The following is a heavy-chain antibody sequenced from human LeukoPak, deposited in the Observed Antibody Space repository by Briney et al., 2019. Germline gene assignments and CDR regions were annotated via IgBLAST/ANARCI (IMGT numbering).Heavy chain of an antibody. D-gene: IGHD5-12*01. CDR2: ISYDGRNE. J-gene: IGHJ4*02. CDR1: GFTFSDYG. V-gene: IGHV3-30*18. Sequence: SGGSLRLSCVASGFTFSDYGMLWVRQPPGKGLEWVAVISYDGRNEHYADSVKGRFTISRDNSQNTLYLQVDSLRVDDTAVYYCAKDSPPTSEWLPDYWGQGTLVTISS. CDR3: AKDSPPTSEWLPDY.